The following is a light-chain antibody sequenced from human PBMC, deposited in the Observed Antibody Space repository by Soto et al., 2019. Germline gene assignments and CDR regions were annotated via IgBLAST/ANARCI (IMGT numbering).Light chain of an antibody. CDR1: SSDVGGYNY. J-gene: IGLJ2*01. V-gene: IGLV2-14*01. CDR2: DVS. CDR3: SSYTSSSTLVV. Sequence: QSALTQPASVSGSPGQSITISCTGTSSDVGGYNYVSWYQQHPGKAPKLMIYDVSNRPSGVSNRFSGSKSGNTASLTISRLQAEDEADYYCSSYTSSSTLVVFGGGTKL.